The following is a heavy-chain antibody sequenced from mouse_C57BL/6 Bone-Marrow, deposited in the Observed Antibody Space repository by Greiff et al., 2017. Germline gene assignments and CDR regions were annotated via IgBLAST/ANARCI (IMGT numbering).Heavy chain of an antibody. D-gene: IGHD1-1*01. J-gene: IGHJ3*01. CDR1: GYAFSSYW. Sequence: QVQLQQSGAELVKPGASVKISCKASGYAFSSYWINWVKQRPGKGLEWIGQIYPGDGDTNYNGKFKGKATLTADKSSSTAYMQLSSLTSEDSAVYFCARGLRSFAYWGQGTLVTVSA. CDR3: ARGLRSFAY. CDR2: IYPGDGDT. V-gene: IGHV1-80*01.